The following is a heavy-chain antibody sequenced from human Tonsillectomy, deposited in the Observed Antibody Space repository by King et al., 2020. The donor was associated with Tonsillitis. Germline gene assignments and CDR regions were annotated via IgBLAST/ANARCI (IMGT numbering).Heavy chain of an antibody. CDR1: GVTFSTYA. J-gene: IGHJ4*02. CDR2: ISATTGST. D-gene: IGHD3-22*01. CDR3: AKVDSSDYYYGYFDY. V-gene: IGHV3-23*04. Sequence: VQLVESGGGLVQPGGSLRLSCAASGVTFSTYAMSWVRQAPGKGLEWVSAISATTGSTYCADSVKGRFTISRDNSKNMLYLQMNSLRADDTAVYYCAKVDSSDYYYGYFDYWGQGTLVTVSS.